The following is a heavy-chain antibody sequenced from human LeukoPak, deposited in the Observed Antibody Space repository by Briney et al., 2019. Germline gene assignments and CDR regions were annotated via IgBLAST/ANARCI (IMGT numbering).Heavy chain of an antibody. CDR2: INGSGSFT. CDR3: ARQLGGSGSY. Sequence: GGSLRLSCAASGFTFSNYVMGWVRQDPGKGLQWVSIINGSGSFTSYADSVKGRLTISRDNSKNTLYLQMNSLRAEDTAVYYCARQLGGSGSYWGQGTLVTVSS. D-gene: IGHD3-10*01. V-gene: IGHV3-23*05. CDR1: GFTFSNYV. J-gene: IGHJ4*02.